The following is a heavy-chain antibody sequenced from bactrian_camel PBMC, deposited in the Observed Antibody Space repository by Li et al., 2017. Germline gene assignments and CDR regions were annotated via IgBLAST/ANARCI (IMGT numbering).Heavy chain of an antibody. CDR2: ISSDGST. J-gene: IGHJ4*01. CDR3: AADWTDCPGRSTLTADWFRSAY. Sequence: VQLVESGGGSVQAGESPTLSCALSGYDDKSGCLGWFRQAPGNECELVSTISSDGSTYYADSVKGRFTISRDNSKNTLFLQMNVLRPEDTAMYYCAADWTDCPGRSTLTADWFRSAYWGQGTQVTVS. D-gene: IGHD1*01. V-gene: IGHV3S55*01. CDR1: GYDDKSGC.